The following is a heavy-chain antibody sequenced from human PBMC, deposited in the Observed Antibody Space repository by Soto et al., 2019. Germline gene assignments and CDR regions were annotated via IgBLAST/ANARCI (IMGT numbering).Heavy chain of an antibody. CDR3: ARDRPTASMRALDYYYAMDV. D-gene: IGHD2-8*01. Sequence: QVQLVQSGAEVKKPGASVKVSCKASGYTFITYGISWVRQAPGQGLEWMGWISSYNGNTNYAQKLQGRDTMTTDTTTTTXYXQLRSLRSDDTAVYYCARDRPTASMRALDYYYAMDVWGQGTTVTVSS. V-gene: IGHV1-18*01. CDR2: ISSYNGNT. J-gene: IGHJ6*02. CDR1: GYTFITYG.